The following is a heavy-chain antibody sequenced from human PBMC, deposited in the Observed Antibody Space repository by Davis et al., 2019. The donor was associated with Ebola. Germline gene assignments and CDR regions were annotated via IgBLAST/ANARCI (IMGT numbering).Heavy chain of an antibody. D-gene: IGHD3-22*01. V-gene: IGHV4-59*08. CDR3: ARHGSYYYDSSGYYSHYFDY. CDR1: GGSISSYY. J-gene: IGHJ4*02. Sequence: GSLRLSCTVSGGSISSYYWSWIRQPPGKGLEWIGYIYYSGSTNYNPSLKSRVTISVDTSKNQFSLKLSSVTAADTAVYYCARHGSYYYDSSGYYSHYFDYWGQGTLVTVSS. CDR2: IYYSGST.